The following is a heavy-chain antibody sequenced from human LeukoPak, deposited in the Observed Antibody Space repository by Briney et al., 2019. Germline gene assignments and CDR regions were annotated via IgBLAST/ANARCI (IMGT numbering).Heavy chain of an antibody. D-gene: IGHD6-19*01. CDR3: AKLPPAVAGPAFDY. J-gene: IGHJ4*02. Sequence: GGSLRLSCAASGFTFSSYAMSWVRQAPGKGLEWVSAISGSGGSTYYAASVKGRLTISRDKSKNTLYLQMNSLRAEDTAVYYCAKLPPAVAGPAFDYWGQGTLVTVSS. CDR1: GFTFSSYA. V-gene: IGHV3-23*01. CDR2: ISGSGGST.